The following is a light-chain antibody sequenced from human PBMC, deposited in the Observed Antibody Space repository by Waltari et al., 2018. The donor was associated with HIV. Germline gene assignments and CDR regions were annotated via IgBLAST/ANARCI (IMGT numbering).Light chain of an antibody. V-gene: IGKV3-15*01. J-gene: IGKJ2*01. CDR1: QSVASS. CDR3: HQYKSWPPRYT. CDR2: GAS. Sequence: EIVMTQSPATLSLSPGERAILSCRASQSVASSLAWYQQKPGQAPRLLIYGASTRAADIPGRFSGSGSGTEFTLTISSLQSEDSAIYFCHQYKSWPPRYTFGQGTKLEI.